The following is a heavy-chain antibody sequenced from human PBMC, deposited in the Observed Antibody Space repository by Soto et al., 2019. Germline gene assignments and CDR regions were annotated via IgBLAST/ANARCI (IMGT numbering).Heavy chain of an antibody. CDR1: GYTFTGYY. D-gene: IGHD2-15*01. CDR3: ARDNVGYCSGGSCYGRDFDY. J-gene: IGHJ4*02. V-gene: IGHV1-2*02. CDR2: INPNSGGT. Sequence: ASVKVSCKASGYTFTGYYMHWVRQAPGQGLEWMGWINPNSGGTNYAQKFQGRVTMTRDTSISTAYMELSRLRSDDTAVYYCARDNVGYCSGGSCYGRDFDYWGQGTLVTASS.